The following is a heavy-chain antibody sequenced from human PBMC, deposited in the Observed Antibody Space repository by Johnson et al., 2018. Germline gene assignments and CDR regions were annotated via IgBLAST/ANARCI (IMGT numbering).Heavy chain of an antibody. CDR1: GFSVSSNY. D-gene: IGHD4-17*01. V-gene: IGHV3-66*02. CDR2: VYSAAGT. Sequence: EVQLLESGGGLVQPGGSLRLSCAASGFSVSSNYMNWVRQAPGKGLECVSVVYSAAGTYYADSVEGRFTVSRDSSKNMLYLQRNSLKHDDTAGYYCAKGGDYLDDWGQGTLVTVSS. J-gene: IGHJ4*02. CDR3: AKGGDYLDD.